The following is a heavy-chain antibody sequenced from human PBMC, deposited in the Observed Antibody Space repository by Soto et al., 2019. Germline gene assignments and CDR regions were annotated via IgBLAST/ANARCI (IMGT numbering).Heavy chain of an antibody. V-gene: IGHV4-4*02. CDR2: IYHSGST. D-gene: IGHD6-19*01. Sequence: SETLSLTCAVSGGSISSSNWWSWVRQPPGNGLEWIGEIYHSGSTNYNPSLKSRVTISVDKSKNQFSLKLSSVTAADTAVYYCARADAVAGTYYFDYWGQGTLVTVSS. J-gene: IGHJ4*02. CDR3: ARADAVAGTYYFDY. CDR1: GGSISSSNW.